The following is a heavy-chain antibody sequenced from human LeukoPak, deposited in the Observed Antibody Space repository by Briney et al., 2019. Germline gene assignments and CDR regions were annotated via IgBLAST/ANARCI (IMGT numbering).Heavy chain of an antibody. Sequence: GASVKLSCKVSGYTLTELSMHWVRQAPGKGLEWMGGFDPEDGETIYAQKFQGRVTMTEDTSTDTAYMELSSLRSEDTAVYYCATVVGHYYGSGSLGAFDIWGQGTMVTVSS. CDR2: FDPEDGET. CDR3: ATVVGHYYGSGSLGAFDI. J-gene: IGHJ3*02. D-gene: IGHD3-10*01. CDR1: GYTLTELS. V-gene: IGHV1-24*01.